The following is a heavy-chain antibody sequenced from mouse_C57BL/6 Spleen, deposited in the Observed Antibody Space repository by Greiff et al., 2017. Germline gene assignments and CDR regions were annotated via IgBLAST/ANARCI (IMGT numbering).Heavy chain of an antibody. Sequence: EVMLVESGGGLVKPGGSLKLSCAASGFTFSSYTMSWVRQTPEKRLEWVATISGGGGNTYYPDSVKGRFTISRDNAKNTLYLQMSSLRSESTVWYYGAGQFGCDGSRYDVGFDYWGQGTTLTVSS. J-gene: IGHJ2*01. CDR2: ISGGGGNT. CDR1: GFTFSSYT. V-gene: IGHV5-9*01. CDR3: AGQFGCDGSRYDVGFDY. D-gene: IGHD1-1*01.